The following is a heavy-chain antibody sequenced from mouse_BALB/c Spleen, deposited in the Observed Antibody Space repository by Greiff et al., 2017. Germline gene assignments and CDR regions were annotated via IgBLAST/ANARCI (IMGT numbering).Heavy chain of an antibody. D-gene: IGHD3-1*01. V-gene: IGHV5-6-4*01. CDR3: TRDRGYYFDY. Sequence: LVESGGGLVKPGGSLKLSCAASGFTFSSYTMSWVRQTPEKRLEWVATISSGGSYTYYPDSVKGRFTISRDNAKNTLYLQMSSLKSEDTAMYYCTRDRGYYFDYWGQGTTLTVSS. CDR1: GFTFSSYT. CDR2: ISSGGSYT. J-gene: IGHJ2*01.